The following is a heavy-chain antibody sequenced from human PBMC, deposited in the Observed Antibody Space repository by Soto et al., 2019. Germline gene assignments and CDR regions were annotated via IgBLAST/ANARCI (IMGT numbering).Heavy chain of an antibody. D-gene: IGHD6-13*01. CDR2: IYSGGTT. CDR1: GFTVSSNY. Sequence: EVQLVESGGGLVQPGGSLRLSCAASGFTVSSNYRSWVRQAPGKGLERVSIIYSGGTTYYADYVKGRFTISRDNSKNTLYLQMNSLRAKDTAVYYCARDGISQAAAGSLDCCPIDSWGQGTLVTVSS. V-gene: IGHV3-66*01. CDR3: ARDGISQAAAGSLDCCPIDS. J-gene: IGHJ4*02.